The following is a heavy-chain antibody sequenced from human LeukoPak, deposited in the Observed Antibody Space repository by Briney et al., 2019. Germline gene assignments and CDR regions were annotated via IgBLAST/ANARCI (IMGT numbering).Heavy chain of an antibody. D-gene: IGHD1-26*01. V-gene: IGHV3-7*03. CDR1: GFTFSNCW. CDR2: IKQDGSEK. Sequence: GGSLRLSCAASGFTFSNCWMTWVRQAPGKGLEWVANIKQDGSEKYYVDSVKGRFTISRDNAKNSLYLQMNSLRAEDTAVYYCAKDGEVGAIWGQGTLVTVSS. CDR3: AKDGEVGAI. J-gene: IGHJ4*02.